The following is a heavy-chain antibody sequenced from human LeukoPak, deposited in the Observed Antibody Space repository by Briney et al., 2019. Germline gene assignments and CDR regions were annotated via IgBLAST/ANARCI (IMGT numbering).Heavy chain of an antibody. D-gene: IGHD1-26*01. V-gene: IGHV5-51*01. CDR3: ARPLGSGPREYYFDY. Sequence: GESLKISCRGSEYTFSNYWIGWVRQMPGKGLVWMAIIYPGDSDRRYSPSFQGQVTISADRSIRTAYLQWSSLKASDTAMYYCARPLGSGPREYYFDYWGQGTLVTVSS. CDR1: EYTFSNYW. CDR2: IYPGDSDR. J-gene: IGHJ4*02.